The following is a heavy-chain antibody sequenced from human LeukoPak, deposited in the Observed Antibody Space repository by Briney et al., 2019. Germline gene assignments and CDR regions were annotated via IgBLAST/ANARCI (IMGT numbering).Heavy chain of an antibody. CDR3: ARARRGCGGDCYLDDY. Sequence: PSETLSLTCTVSGGSISSYYWSWIRQPPGKGLEWIGYIYYSGSTNYNPSLKSRVTISVDTSKNQFSLKLSSVTAADTAVYYCARARRGCGGDCYLDDYWGQGTLVTVSS. CDR2: IYYSGST. V-gene: IGHV4-59*01. CDR1: GGSISSYY. D-gene: IGHD2-21*02. J-gene: IGHJ4*02.